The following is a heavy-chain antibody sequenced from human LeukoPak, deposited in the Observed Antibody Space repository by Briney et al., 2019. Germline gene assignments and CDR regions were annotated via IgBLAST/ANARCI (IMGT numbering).Heavy chain of an antibody. J-gene: IGHJ4*02. CDR3: AREETTTRDWDY. Sequence: ASVKVSCKASGYTLTRHYMHWVRQAPGQGLEWMGIINPSGGSTSYAQKFQGRVTMTRDTSTSTVYMELRSLRSEDTAVYHCAREETTTRDWDYWGQGTLVTVSS. V-gene: IGHV1-46*01. D-gene: IGHD1-1*01. CDR1: GYTLTRHY. CDR2: INPSGGST.